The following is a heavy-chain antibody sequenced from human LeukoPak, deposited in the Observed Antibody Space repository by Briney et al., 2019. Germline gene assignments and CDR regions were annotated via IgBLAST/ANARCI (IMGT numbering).Heavy chain of an antibody. D-gene: IGHD5-12*01. CDR1: GFTFSSYA. CDR2: ISSNGGST. J-gene: IGHJ6*02. CDR3: ARSGYDDFFYYAMDV. Sequence: PGGSLRLSCAASGFTFSSYAMHWVRQAPGKGLEYVSAISSNGGSTYYANSVKGRFTISRDNSKNTLYLQMNSLRAEDTAVYYCARSGYDDFFYYAMDVWGQGTTVTVPS. V-gene: IGHV3-64*01.